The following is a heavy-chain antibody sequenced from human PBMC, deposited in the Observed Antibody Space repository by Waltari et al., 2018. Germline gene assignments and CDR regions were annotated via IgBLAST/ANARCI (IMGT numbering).Heavy chain of an antibody. CDR2: INHSGST. Sequence: QVQLQQWGAGLLKPSETLSLTCAVYGGSFSGYYWSWIRQPPGKGLEWIGEINHSGSTNYNPSLKSRVTISVDTSKNQFSLKLSSVTAADTAVYYCARARQITIFGVVMGVPTGSFDIWGQGTMVTVSS. CDR3: ARARQITIFGVVMGVPTGSFDI. D-gene: IGHD3-3*01. CDR1: GGSFSGYY. J-gene: IGHJ3*02. V-gene: IGHV4-34*01.